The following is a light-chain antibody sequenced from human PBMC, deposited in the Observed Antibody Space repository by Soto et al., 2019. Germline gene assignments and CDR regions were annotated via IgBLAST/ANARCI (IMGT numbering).Light chain of an antibody. J-gene: IGKJ4*01. CDR2: XXX. CDR3: QKYNSAPLT. CDR1: QTISSW. V-gene: IGKV1-5*01. Sequence: DIQMTQSPSTLSASVGDRVTITCRASQTISSWLAWYQKKTGXXTKXXXXXXXRLESXVKSRFSGSGSATQFTITISSMQTDDVATYYCQKYNSAPLTFGGGTKVDSK.